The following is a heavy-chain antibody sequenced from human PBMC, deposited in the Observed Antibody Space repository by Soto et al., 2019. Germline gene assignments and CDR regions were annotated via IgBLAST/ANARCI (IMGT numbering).Heavy chain of an antibody. CDR1: GFTFSSFA. D-gene: IGHD2-15*01. Sequence: QVQLVESGGGVVQPGRSLRLSCAASGFTFSSFAMHWVRQAPGKGLAWLAVISSDVVNYYYAESVKGRFTISRDTSKNPLDLQMTSLRNEDTAVYYCARGGAWTPEALGYWGQGTLVNVS. J-gene: IGHJ4*02. CDR3: ARGGAWTPEALGY. CDR2: ISSDVVNY. V-gene: IGHV3-30-3*01.